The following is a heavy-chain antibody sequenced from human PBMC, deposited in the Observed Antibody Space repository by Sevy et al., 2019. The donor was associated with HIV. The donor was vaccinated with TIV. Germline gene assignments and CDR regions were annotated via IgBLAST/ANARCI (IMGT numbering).Heavy chain of an antibody. CDR1: GFTFSTYA. Sequence: GGSLRLSCAPSGFTFSTYAMNWVRQAPGKGLEWVSSIGGNGRYTYYADSVEGRFTISRDNSKNRLYLQMNSLRVADTAVYYCAKGYCSGGTCPRDYYYYGMDVWGQGTTVTVSS. CDR3: AKGYCSGGTCPRDYYYYGMDV. D-gene: IGHD2-15*01. V-gene: IGHV3-23*01. J-gene: IGHJ6*02. CDR2: IGGNGRYT.